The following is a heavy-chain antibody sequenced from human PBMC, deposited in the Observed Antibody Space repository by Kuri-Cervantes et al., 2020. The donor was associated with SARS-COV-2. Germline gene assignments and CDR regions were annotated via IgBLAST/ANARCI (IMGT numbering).Heavy chain of an antibody. J-gene: IGHJ4*02. D-gene: IGHD3-16*01. Sequence: LTLSCTVSGGSISSGGYYWSWIRQHPGKGLEWMGYIFYNENTYYNPSLKSRLSISVDTSKNQFSLKLSSVTAADTAVYYCARDGAFNFDYWGQGTLVTVSS. CDR2: IFYNENT. V-gene: IGHV4-31*03. CDR1: GGSISSGGYY. CDR3: ARDGAFNFDY.